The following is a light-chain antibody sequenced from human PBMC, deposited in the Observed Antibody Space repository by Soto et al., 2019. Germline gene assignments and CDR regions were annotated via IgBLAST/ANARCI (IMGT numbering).Light chain of an antibody. CDR1: SSNIGSHFD. V-gene: IGLV1-40*01. Sequence: QSVLTQPPSVSGAPGQTVTISCTGTSSNIGSHFDVHWYQHLPGTVPKLLIYGNIHRPSGVPDRFSGSKSATSAPLAITGLQAEDEADYYCQSYDTGLSGVVFGGGTKLTVL. J-gene: IGLJ2*01. CDR3: QSYDTGLSGVV. CDR2: GNI.